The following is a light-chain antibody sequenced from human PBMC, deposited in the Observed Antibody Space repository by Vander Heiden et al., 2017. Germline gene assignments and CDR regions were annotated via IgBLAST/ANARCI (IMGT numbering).Light chain of an antibody. CDR3: CSYAGSRVV. J-gene: IGLJ2*01. CDR2: DVS. CDR1: SSDVGDYNY. Sequence: QSALTQPRSGSGSHGTSVTISCTGTSSDVGDYNYVSWYQQHPGKAPKLMTYDVSKRPSGVPDRFSGSKSGNTASLTVSGLQAEDEADYYCCSYAGSRVVFGGGTKLTVL. V-gene: IGLV2-11*01.